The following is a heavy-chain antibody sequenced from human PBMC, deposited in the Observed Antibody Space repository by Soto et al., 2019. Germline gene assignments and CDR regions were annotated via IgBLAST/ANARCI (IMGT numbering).Heavy chain of an antibody. CDR3: GKVLVGATGHTDSDS. J-gene: IGHJ4*02. V-gene: IGHV4-39*01. D-gene: IGHD2-15*01. CDR2: IDYNGVT. CDR1: GGSIYRSGYY. Sequence: QVQLQESGPGLVKPSETLSLTCTVSGGSIYRSGYYWGWIRQPPGRGLEWIGNIDYNGVTYSNPSLKSRVTISRDTSKNQFSLKLTSVTAADTALYYCGKVLVGATGHTDSDSWGPGTLFAVSS.